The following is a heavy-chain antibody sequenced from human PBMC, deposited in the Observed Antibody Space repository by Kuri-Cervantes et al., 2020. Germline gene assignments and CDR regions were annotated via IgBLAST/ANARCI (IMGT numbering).Heavy chain of an antibody. J-gene: IGHJ3*02. Sequence: ASVKVSCKASGYTFSTYGISWVRQAPGQGLEWMGWVSPYNGDTKFAQKFQGRVTITRDTSATTAYMELSSLRSEDTAVYYCARGGLTMYPYDDFDMWGQGTMVTVSS. D-gene: IGHD4/OR15-4a*01. V-gene: IGHV1-18*01. CDR3: ARGGLTMYPYDDFDM. CDR1: GYTFSTYG. CDR2: VSPYNGDT.